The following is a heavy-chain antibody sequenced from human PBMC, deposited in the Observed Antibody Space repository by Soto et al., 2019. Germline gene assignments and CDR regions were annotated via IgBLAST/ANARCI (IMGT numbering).Heavy chain of an antibody. J-gene: IGHJ5*02. Sequence: ASVKVSCKASGYTFTGYYMHWVRQAPGQGLEWMGWINPNSGGTNYAQKFQGWVTMTRDTSISTAYMELSRLRSDDTAVYYCARSSEYSSSSTYNWFDPWGQGTLVTVSS. CDR1: GYTFTGYY. CDR3: ARSSEYSSSSTYNWFDP. D-gene: IGHD6-6*01. V-gene: IGHV1-2*04. CDR2: INPNSGGT.